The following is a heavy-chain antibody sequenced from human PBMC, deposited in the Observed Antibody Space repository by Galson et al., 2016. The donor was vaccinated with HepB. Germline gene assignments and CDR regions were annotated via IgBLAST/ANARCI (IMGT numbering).Heavy chain of an antibody. D-gene: IGHD4-23*01. CDR1: GFIFSSYW. J-gene: IGHJ5*02. V-gene: IGHV3-74*01. CDR3: VRDHSVVPTTAYNWFDP. CDR2: INSDGTIS. Sequence: SLRLSCAASGFIFSSYWMHWVRQAPGKGLVWVSRINSDGTISNYADSMKVRFTISRDNAKNTLYLQMNSLRAEDTAVYFCVRDHSVVPTTAYNWFDPWGRGTLVTVSS.